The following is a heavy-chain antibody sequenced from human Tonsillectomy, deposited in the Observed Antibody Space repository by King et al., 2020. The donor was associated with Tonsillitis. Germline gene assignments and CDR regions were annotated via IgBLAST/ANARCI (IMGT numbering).Heavy chain of an antibody. CDR1: GFTFSSYA. J-gene: IGHJ3*01. Sequence: QLVQSGGGVVQPGRSLRLSCAASGFTFSSYAIHWFRQAPGKGRDWGAVISYVGSKKYYSDSVKGRFTISKDNSKNTLYLQMNSLRAEDTAVYYCARAPYSSSWTLSFWGQGTMVTVSS. V-gene: IGHV3-30-3*01. D-gene: IGHD6-13*01. CDR3: ARAPYSSSWTLSF. CDR2: ISYVGSKK.